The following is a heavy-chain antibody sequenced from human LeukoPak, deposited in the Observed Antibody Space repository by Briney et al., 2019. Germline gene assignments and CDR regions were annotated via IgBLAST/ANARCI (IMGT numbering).Heavy chain of an antibody. V-gene: IGHV3-74*01. CDR2: INSDGRST. D-gene: IGHD6-6*01. CDR3: ASADYSSSSG. CDR1: GFTFSSYW. Sequence: GGSLRLSCAASGFTFSSYWMHWVRQAPGKGLVWVSRINSDGRSTSYADSVKGRFTISRDNAKNTLYLRMNSLRVEDTAVYYCASADYSSSSGWGQGTLVTVSS. J-gene: IGHJ4*02.